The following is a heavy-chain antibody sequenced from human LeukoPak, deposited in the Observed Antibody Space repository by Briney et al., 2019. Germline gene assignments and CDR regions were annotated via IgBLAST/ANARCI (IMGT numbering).Heavy chain of an antibody. V-gene: IGHV3-11*04. Sequence: LSLTCAVYGGSFSGYYWSWIRQPPGKGLEWVSYISSSGSTIYYADSVKGRFTISRDNAKNSLYLQMNSLRAEDTAVYYCARAYYYDSSGYYSPWGKGTTVTVSS. D-gene: IGHD3-22*01. J-gene: IGHJ6*04. CDR1: GGSFSGYY. CDR2: ISSSGSTI. CDR3: ARAYYYDSSGYYSP.